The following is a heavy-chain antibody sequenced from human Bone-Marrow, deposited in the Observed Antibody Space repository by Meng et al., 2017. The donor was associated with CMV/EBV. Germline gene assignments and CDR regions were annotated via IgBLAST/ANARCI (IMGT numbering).Heavy chain of an antibody. J-gene: IGHJ6*02. CDR1: GFTFSSYA. CDR3: AKLLQAHIISYYYGMDV. D-gene: IGHD1-26*01. Sequence: GESLKISCAASGFTFSSYAMHWVRQAPGKGLEWVAVISYDGSNKYYADSMRGRFTISRDNSKNTLYLQMRSLRADDTAIYYCAKLLQAHIISYYYGMDVFGQGTPVTVSS. V-gene: IGHV3-30*04. CDR2: ISYDGSNK.